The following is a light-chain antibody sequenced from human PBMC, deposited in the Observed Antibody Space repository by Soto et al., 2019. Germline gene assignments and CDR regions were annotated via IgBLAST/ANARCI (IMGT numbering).Light chain of an antibody. CDR3: QSFDRSLTAWV. CDR2: GNT. V-gene: IGLV1-40*01. Sequence: QSVLTQPPSVSGAPGQRVTISCTGSSSNIGAGYDVHWYQQLPGTAPTLLISGNTDRPSGVPDRFSGSKSGTSASLAITGLQTEDGADYYCQSFDRSLTAWVFGGGTQLTVL. J-gene: IGLJ3*02. CDR1: SSNIGAGYD.